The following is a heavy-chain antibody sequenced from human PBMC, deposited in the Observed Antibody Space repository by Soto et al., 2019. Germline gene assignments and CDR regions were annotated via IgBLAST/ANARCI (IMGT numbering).Heavy chain of an antibody. CDR3: AGGGQQLVPLGWFDP. V-gene: IGHV4-34*01. D-gene: IGHD6-13*01. CDR1: GGSFSGYY. Sequence: PSETLSLTCAVYGGSFSGYYWSWIRQPPGKGLEWIGEINHSGSTNYNPSLKSRVTISVDTSKNQFSLKLSSVTAADTAVYYCAGGGQQLVPLGWFDPWGQGTLVTVSS. CDR2: INHSGST. J-gene: IGHJ5*02.